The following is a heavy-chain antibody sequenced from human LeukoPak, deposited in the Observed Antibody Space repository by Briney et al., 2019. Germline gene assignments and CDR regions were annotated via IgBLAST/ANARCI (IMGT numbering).Heavy chain of an antibody. D-gene: IGHD3-22*01. CDR2: IYYSGST. Sequence: SETLSLTCTVSGGSISSYYWSWIRQPPGKGLEWIGYIYYSGSTNYNPSLKSRVTVSVDTSKNQFSLKLSSVTAADTAVYYCARAHGTYYYDSSGSGGHDYWGQGTLVTVSS. J-gene: IGHJ4*02. V-gene: IGHV4-59*01. CDR1: GGSISSYY. CDR3: ARAHGTYYYDSSGSGGHDY.